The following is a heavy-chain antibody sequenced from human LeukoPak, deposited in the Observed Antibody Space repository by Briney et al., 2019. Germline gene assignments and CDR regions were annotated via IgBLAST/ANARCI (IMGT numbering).Heavy chain of an antibody. J-gene: IGHJ3*02. Sequence: SETLPLTCTVSGGSIIGYYWNWIRQPPGKGLEWIGYIYYSGSTNYNPSLKSRVTISVDTSKNQFSLKLSSVTAADTAVYYCARSYYYDSSGYYANDAFDIWGQGTMVTVSS. V-gene: IGHV4-59*01. CDR3: ARSYYYDSSGYYANDAFDI. CDR2: IYYSGST. D-gene: IGHD3-22*01. CDR1: GGSIIGYY.